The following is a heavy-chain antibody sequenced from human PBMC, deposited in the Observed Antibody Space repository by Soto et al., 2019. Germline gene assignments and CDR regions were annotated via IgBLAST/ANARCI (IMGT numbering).Heavy chain of an antibody. CDR3: ARMSYFYDKWYFDL. Sequence: KPSETLSITCTVSGASINNNDYYWSGIRQTPGKGLEWIGYVYYSGTTDYIPSLKSRLSMSIDKSQNQFTLKLNSVTAADTATYYCARMSYFYDKWYFDLWGRGTLVPVSS. CDR1: GASINNNDYY. V-gene: IGHV4-30-4*01. D-gene: IGHD3-22*01. CDR2: VYYSGTT. J-gene: IGHJ2*01.